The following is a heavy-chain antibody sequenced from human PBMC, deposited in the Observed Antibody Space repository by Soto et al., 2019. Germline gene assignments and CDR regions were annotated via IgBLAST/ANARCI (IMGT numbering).Heavy chain of an antibody. D-gene: IGHD3-9*01. CDR3: ATGRLRYFGRLLETRWFDP. J-gene: IGHJ5*02. CDR1: GGSFSGYY. V-gene: IGHV4-34*01. CDR2: INHSGST. Sequence: PSETLSLTCAVYGGSFSGYYWSWIRQPPGKGLEWIGEINHSGSTNYNPSLKSRVTISVDTSKNQFSLKLSSVTAADTAVYYCATGRLRYFGRLLETRWFDPSGHGTLLTVS.